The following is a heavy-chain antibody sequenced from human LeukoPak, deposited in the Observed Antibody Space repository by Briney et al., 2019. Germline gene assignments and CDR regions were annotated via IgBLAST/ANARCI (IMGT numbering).Heavy chain of an antibody. Sequence: GGSLRLSCAASGFTLSSSAMSWVRQAPGEGLEWVSVMTEGGATYYADSVRGRFTISRDNSKNMLYLQMNSLRAEDTAVYYCAKLLLDWGQGTLVTVSS. D-gene: IGHD3-22*01. CDR3: AKLLLD. V-gene: IGHV3-23*01. CDR2: MTEGGAT. CDR1: GFTLSSSA. J-gene: IGHJ4*02.